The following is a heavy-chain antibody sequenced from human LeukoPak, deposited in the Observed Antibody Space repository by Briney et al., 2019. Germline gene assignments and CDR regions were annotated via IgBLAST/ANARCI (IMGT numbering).Heavy chain of an antibody. CDR1: GYTFTSYA. D-gene: IGHD3-10*01. J-gene: IGHJ3*02. V-gene: IGHV1-3*04. Sequence: ASVKVSCKASGYTFTSYAMHWVRQAPGQRLEWMGWINTGNGNTKYSQKFQGRVTITRDTSASTAYMELSSLRSEDTAVYYCARVRWITMVRGVIISPRDSDAFDIWGQGTMVTVSS. CDR2: INTGNGNT. CDR3: ARVRWITMVRGVIISPRDSDAFDI.